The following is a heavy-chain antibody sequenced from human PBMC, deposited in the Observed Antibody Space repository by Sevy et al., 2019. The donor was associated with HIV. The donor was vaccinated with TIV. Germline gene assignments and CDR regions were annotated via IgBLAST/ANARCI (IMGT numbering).Heavy chain of an antibody. V-gene: IGHV3-15*01. J-gene: IGHJ4*02. CDR3: FETFTEFDY. CDR2: IKRKADGETT. D-gene: IGHD3-16*01. Sequence: GGSLRLSCAASGFIFSNSWMTWVRQAPGKGLEWVGHIKRKADGETTDYAAPVKGRFTISRDDSKSTLYLQMNSLKTEHTAVYYCFETFTEFDYWGQGTLVTVSS. CDR1: GFIFSNSW.